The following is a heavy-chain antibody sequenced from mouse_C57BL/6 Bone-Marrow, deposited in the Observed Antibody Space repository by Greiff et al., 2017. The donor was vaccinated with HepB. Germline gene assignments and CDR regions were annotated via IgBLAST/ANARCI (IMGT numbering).Heavy chain of an antibody. CDR2: ISNGGGST. V-gene: IGHV5-12*01. CDR1: GFTFSDYY. D-gene: IGHD1-1*01. J-gene: IGHJ3*01. CDR3: ARPYYYGSSWFAY. Sequence: EVKLVESGGGLVQPGGSLKLSCAASGFTFSDYYMYWVRQTPEKRLEWVAYISNGGGSTYYPDTVKGRFTISRDNAKNTLYLQMSRLKSEDTAMYYCARPYYYGSSWFAYWGQGTRVTVSA.